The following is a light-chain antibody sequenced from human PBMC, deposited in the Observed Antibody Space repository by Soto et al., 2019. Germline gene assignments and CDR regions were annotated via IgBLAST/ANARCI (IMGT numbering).Light chain of an antibody. CDR3: QSYESSIVV. CDR1: SSNIGNNY. J-gene: IGLJ2*01. V-gene: IGLV1-47*01. Sequence: QSVLTQPPSASGTPGQRVTISCSASSSNIGNNYVYWYQQLPGTAPKLLIYRNNQRPSGVPDRFSGSIDSSSNSAPLTISGLKTEDEADYYCQSYESSIVVFGGGTKLTVL. CDR2: RNN.